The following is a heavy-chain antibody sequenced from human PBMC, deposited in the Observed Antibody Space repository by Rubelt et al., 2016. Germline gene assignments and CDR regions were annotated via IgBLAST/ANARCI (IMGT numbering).Heavy chain of an antibody. CDR1: GYSISSSYY. Sequence: QVQLQESGPGLVKPSETLSLTCTVSGYSISSSYYWGWIRQPPGKGLEWIGSIYHSGSTYYNPSLKSRVTISLDTSKNQFSLSVGSGTAADTAVDDRARASRCRGQGEYDDWDQGTRVTVSS. CDR3: ARASRCRGQGEYDD. D-gene: IGHD3-10*01. CDR2: IYHSGST. V-gene: IGHV4-38-2*02. J-gene: IGHJ4*02.